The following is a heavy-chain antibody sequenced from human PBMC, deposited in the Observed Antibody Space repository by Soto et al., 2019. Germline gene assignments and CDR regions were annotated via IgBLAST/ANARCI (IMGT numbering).Heavy chain of an antibody. V-gene: IGHV4-39*01. CDR2: IYYSGST. D-gene: IGHD2-8*01. J-gene: IGHJ4*02. Sequence: SETLSLTCTVSGGSISSSSYYWGWIRQPPGKGLEWIGSIYYSGSTYYNPSLKSRVTISVDTSKNQFSLKLSSVTAADTAVYYCARRAGWGGLYSISYFDYWGQGTLVTVSS. CDR1: GGSISSSSYY. CDR3: ARRAGWGGLYSISYFDY.